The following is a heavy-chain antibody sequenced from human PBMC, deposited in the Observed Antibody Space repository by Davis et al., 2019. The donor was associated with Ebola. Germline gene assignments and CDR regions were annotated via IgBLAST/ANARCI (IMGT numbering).Heavy chain of an antibody. J-gene: IGHJ4*02. V-gene: IGHV1-69*13. Sequence: SVKVSCKASGGTFSSYAISWVRQAPGQGLEWMGGIIPIFGTANYAQKFQGRVTITADESTSTAYMELSSLRSEDTAVYYCARDRPYSSSWYFGGFFDYWGQGTLVTVSS. CDR3: ARDRPYSSSWYFGGFFDY. CDR1: GGTFSSYA. D-gene: IGHD6-13*01. CDR2: IIPIFGTA.